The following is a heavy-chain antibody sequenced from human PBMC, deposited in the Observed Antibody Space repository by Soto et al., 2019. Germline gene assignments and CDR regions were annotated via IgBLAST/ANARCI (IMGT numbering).Heavy chain of an antibody. J-gene: IGHJ4*02. CDR2: IPPIFGTA. CDR1: GGTFSSYG. Sequence: QGQLVQSGAEVKKPGSSVKVSCKASGGTFSSYGVSWVRQAPGQGLEWMGGIPPIFGTATYAQKFQGRVTITADKSTGTADMELSSLSSEDTAVYYCARAFGGIEYWGQGTQVTVSS. D-gene: IGHD3-10*01. CDR3: ARAFGGIEY. V-gene: IGHV1-69*06.